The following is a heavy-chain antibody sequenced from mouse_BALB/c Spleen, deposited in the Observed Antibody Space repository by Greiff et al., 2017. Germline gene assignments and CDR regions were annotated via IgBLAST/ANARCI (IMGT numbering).Heavy chain of an antibody. V-gene: IGHV2-9*02. Sequence: VMLVESGPGLVAPSQSLSITCTVSGFSLTSYGVHWVRQPPGKGLEWLGVIWAGGSTNYNSALMSRLSISKDNSKSQVFLKMNSLQTDDTAMYYCARIYYYGSSSHWYFDVWGAGTTVTVSS. CDR3: ARIYYYGSSSHWYFDV. J-gene: IGHJ1*01. D-gene: IGHD1-1*01. CDR1: GFSLTSYG. CDR2: IWAGGST.